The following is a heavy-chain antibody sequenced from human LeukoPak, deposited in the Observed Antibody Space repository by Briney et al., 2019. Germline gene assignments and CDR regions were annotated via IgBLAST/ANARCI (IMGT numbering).Heavy chain of an antibody. CDR2: FDPEDGET. Sequence: ASVTVSCKVSGYTLTELSMHWARQAPGKGLEWMGGFDPEDGETIYAQKFQGRVTMTEDTSTDTAYMELSSLRSEDTAVYYCATARLDFWSGYPNLYFDYWGQGTLVTVSS. CDR1: GYTLTELS. CDR3: ATARLDFWSGYPNLYFDY. D-gene: IGHD3-3*01. V-gene: IGHV1-24*01. J-gene: IGHJ4*02.